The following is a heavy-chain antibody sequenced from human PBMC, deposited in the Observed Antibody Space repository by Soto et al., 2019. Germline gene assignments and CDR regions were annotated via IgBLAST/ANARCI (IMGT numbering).Heavy chain of an antibody. D-gene: IGHD3-10*01. CDR1: GFTFSSYG. CDR2: IWYDGSNK. J-gene: IGHJ3*02. Sequence: QVQLVESGGGVVQPGRSLRLSCAASGFTFSSYGMHWVRQAPGKGLEWVAVIWYDGSNKYYADSVKGRFTISRDNSKNPLYLQMNSLRAEYTAVYYCARDLLQKYYYGSGRLRIGAFDIWGQGTMVTVSS. CDR3: ARDLLQKYYYGSGRLRIGAFDI. V-gene: IGHV3-33*01.